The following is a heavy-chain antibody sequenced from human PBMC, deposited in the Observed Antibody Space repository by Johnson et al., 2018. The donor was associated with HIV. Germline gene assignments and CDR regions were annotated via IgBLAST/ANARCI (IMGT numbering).Heavy chain of an antibody. CDR3: AKVRRGSSWYIAFDI. J-gene: IGHJ3*02. D-gene: IGHD6-13*01. V-gene: IGHV3-74*01. Sequence: VQLVESGGDLVQPGGSLRLSCVGSGFTFSTNWMHWVRQAPGKGLVWVSRINSDGSSASYAESVKGRFTISRDNSKNTLYLQMNSLRAEDTAVYYCAKVRRGSSWYIAFDIWGQGTMVTVSS. CDR1: GFTFSTNW. CDR2: INSDGSSA.